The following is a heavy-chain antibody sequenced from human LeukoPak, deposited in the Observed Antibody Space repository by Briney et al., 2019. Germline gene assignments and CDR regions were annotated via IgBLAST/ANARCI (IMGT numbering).Heavy chain of an antibody. D-gene: IGHD6-13*01. CDR1: GFTFSSDG. Sequence: GGSLRLSCAASGFTFSSDGMSWVRQAPGKGLEWVSAISGSGGSTYYADSVKGRFTISRDNSKNTLYLQMNSLRAEDTAVYYCAKDLMQQLGDDYLGQGTLVTVSS. J-gene: IGHJ4*02. CDR3: AKDLMQQLGDDY. CDR2: ISGSGGST. V-gene: IGHV3-23*01.